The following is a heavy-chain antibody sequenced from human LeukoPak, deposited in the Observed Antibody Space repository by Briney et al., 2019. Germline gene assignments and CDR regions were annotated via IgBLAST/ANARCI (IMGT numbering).Heavy chain of an antibody. CDR3: ARGPGSLDAFDI. V-gene: IGHV3-74*01. CDR2: INSDGSST. CDR1: GFTFSSYS. J-gene: IGHJ3*02. Sequence: PGGSLRLSCAASGFTFSSYSMNWVRQAPGKGLVWVSRINSDGSSTSYADSVKGRFTISRDNAKNTLYLQMNSLRAEDTAVYYCARGPGSLDAFDIWGQGTMVTVSS.